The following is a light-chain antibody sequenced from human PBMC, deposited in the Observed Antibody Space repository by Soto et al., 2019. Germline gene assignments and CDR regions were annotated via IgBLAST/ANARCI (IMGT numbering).Light chain of an antibody. CDR2: DVS. Sequence: QSVLTQPRSVSGSPGQSVTISCTGTSSDVGGYNYVSWYQQHPGKAPKLMIYDVSKRPSGVPDRFSGSKSGNTASLTISGLQAEDGADYYCCSYAGSYTNYVFGTGTKVTVL. CDR1: SSDVGGYNY. J-gene: IGLJ1*01. V-gene: IGLV2-11*01. CDR3: CSYAGSYTNYV.